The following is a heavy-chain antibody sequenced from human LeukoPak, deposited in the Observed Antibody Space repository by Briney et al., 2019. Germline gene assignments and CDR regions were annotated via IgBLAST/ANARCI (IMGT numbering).Heavy chain of an antibody. CDR3: ARTGYNWNDADFDY. CDR1: GNYW. V-gene: IGHV3-30-3*01. D-gene: IGHD1-20*01. Sequence: GGSLRLSCAASGNYWMHWVRQAPGKGLEWVAVISYDGSNKYYADSVKGRFTISRDNSKNTLYLQMNSLRAEDTAVYYRARTGYNWNDADFDYWGQGTLVTVSS. CDR2: ISYDGSNK. J-gene: IGHJ4*02.